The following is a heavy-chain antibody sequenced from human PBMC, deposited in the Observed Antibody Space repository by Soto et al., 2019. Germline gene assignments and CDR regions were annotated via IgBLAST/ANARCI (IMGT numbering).Heavy chain of an antibody. CDR1: GFTFSSYG. Sequence: QVQLVESGGGVVQPGRSLRLSCAASGFTFSSYGMHWVRQAPGKGLEWVAVIWYDGSNKYYADSVKGRFTISRDNSKKTLYLQMNSQRAEDTAVYYCAGGGEIGYDYWGQGTLVTVSS. CDR2: IWYDGSNK. CDR3: AGGGEIGYDY. J-gene: IGHJ4*02. D-gene: IGHD1-1*01. V-gene: IGHV3-33*01.